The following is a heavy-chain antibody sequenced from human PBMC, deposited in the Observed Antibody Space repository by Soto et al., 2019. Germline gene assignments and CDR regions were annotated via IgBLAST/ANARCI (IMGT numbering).Heavy chain of an antibody. D-gene: IGHD6-13*01. Sequence: SETLSLTCSVSGGSISRSNYYWAWIRQPPGKGLEWIGSVYHTGNTYYSLSLRSRVAISLDTSKNQFSLRLDAVSAADTATYYCARLGGIAAAGPIYYWGQGTLVTVSS. V-gene: IGHV4-39*01. CDR3: ARLGGIAAAGPIYY. CDR1: GGSISRSNYY. CDR2: VYHTGNT. J-gene: IGHJ4*02.